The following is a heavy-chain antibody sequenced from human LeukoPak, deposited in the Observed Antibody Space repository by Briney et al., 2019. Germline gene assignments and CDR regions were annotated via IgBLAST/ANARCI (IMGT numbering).Heavy chain of an antibody. CDR2: ISGSGRAT. CDR3: AKPGYLTSHAFDV. J-gene: IGHJ3*01. V-gene: IGHV3-23*01. Sequence: GGSLRLSCAASGFTFSSYVMSWVRQAPRKGLEWVSAISGSGRATNYADSVKGRFTISRDNSKNMLYLQMNSLRAEDTAVYYCAKPGYLTSHAFDVWGQGTMVTVSS. CDR1: GFTFSSYV. D-gene: IGHD2-2*01.